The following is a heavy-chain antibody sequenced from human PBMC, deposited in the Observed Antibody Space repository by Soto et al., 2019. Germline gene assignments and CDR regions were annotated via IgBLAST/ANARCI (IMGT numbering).Heavy chain of an antibody. CDR1: GFTFRNYV. Sequence: EVQLLESGGGLVQPGGSLRLSCAASGFTFRNYVMTWVRQAPGKGREWLSTITGSGSNTYYADSVRGRFVISRDNSKDTLYLQIDSLGAEDTAVYYCGKMAWLGDLSGHDFWGQGTLVTVSS. V-gene: IGHV3-23*01. J-gene: IGHJ4*02. CDR2: ITGSGSNT. CDR3: GKMAWLGDLSGHDF. D-gene: IGHD3-10*01.